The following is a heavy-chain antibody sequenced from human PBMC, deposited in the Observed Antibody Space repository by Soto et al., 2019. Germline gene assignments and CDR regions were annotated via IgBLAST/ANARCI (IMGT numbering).Heavy chain of an antibody. CDR3: ARSSHYDLYGMDV. CDR1: GGSISSYY. V-gene: IGHV4-4*07. D-gene: IGHD3-3*01. Sequence: PSETLSLTCTVSGGSISSYYWSWIRQPAGKGLEWIGRIYTSENTNYNPSLKSRVTMSVDTSKNQFSLKLFTVTAADTAVYYCARSSHYDLYGMDVWGQGTTVTVSS. CDR2: IYTSENT. J-gene: IGHJ6*02.